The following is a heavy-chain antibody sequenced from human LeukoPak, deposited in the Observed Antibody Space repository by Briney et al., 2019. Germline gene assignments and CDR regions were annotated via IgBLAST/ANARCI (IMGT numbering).Heavy chain of an antibody. V-gene: IGHV3-74*01. CDR2: INSDGSST. CDR3: SRHLYAGKLADY. D-gene: IGHD4-23*01. CDR1: GITFSTYW. Sequence: PGGSLRLSCAGSGITFSTYWKHWVRQAPGKGLVWVSRINSDGSSTSYADSVKGRFTISRDNAKNTLYLQMNSLRAEDTAVYYCSRHLYAGKLADYWGQGTLVTVSS. J-gene: IGHJ4*02.